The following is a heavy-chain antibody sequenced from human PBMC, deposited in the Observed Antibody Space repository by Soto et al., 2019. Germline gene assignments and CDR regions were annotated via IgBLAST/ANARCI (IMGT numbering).Heavy chain of an antibody. J-gene: IGHJ4*02. D-gene: IGHD2-21*02. CDR2: INAGNGNT. CDR3: ARGPGDPDGPVDY. CDR1: GYTFTSYA. V-gene: IGHV1-3*01. Sequence: QVQLVQSGAEVKKPGASVKVSCKASGYTFTSYAMHWVRQAPGQRLEWMGWINAGNGNTTYSQKFQGRVTTTRDTTASNAYMEQSSMRSDDTAVYYCARGPGDPDGPVDYWGQGTLVTVSS.